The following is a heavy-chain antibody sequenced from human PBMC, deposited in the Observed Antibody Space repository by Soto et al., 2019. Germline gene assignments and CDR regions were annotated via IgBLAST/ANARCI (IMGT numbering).Heavy chain of an antibody. D-gene: IGHD3-22*01. J-gene: IGHJ3*02. CDR2: INPNSGGT. V-gene: IGHV1-2*04. CDR3: ARESPPYYYDSSGPDAFDI. CDR1: GYTFTGYY. Sequence: ASVKVSCKASGYTFTGYYMHWVRQAPGQGLEWMGWINPNSGGTNYAQKFQGWVTMTRDTSISTAYMELSRLRSDDTAVYYCARESPPYYYDSSGPDAFDIWGQGTMVT.